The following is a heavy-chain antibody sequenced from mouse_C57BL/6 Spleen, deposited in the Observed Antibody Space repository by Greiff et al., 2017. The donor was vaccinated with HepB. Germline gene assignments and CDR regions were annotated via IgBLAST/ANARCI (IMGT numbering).Heavy chain of an antibody. D-gene: IGHD3-3*01. CDR1: GYSFTGYF. Sequence: LVKPGDSVKISCQASGYSFTGYFMNWVMQSHGKSLEWIGRINPYNGDTFYNQKFKGKATLTVDKSSSTAHMELRSLTSEDAAVYYCARRDEKAWFAYWGQGTLVTVSA. V-gene: IGHV1-20*01. CDR2: INPYNGDT. J-gene: IGHJ3*01. CDR3: ARRDEKAWFAY.